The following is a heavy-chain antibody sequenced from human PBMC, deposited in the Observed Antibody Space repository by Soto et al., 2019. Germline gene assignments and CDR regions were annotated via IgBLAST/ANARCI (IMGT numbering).Heavy chain of an antibody. V-gene: IGHV1-8*01. D-gene: IGHD2-21*01. CDR2: MNPNSGNT. CDR1: GYTFTSYD. Sequence: GASVKVSCKASGYTFTSYDINWVRQATGQGLEWMGWMNPNSGNTGYAQKFQGRVTMTRNTSISTAYMELSSLRSEDTAVYYCARELCGGDCYSQGFDPWGQRTLVTVSS. J-gene: IGHJ5*02. CDR3: ARELCGGDCYSQGFDP.